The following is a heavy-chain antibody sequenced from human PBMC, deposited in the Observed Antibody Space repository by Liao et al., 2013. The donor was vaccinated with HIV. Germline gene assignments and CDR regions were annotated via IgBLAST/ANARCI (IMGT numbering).Heavy chain of an antibody. CDR2: IYHSGST. CDR3: ARVLPGGYYFYMAV. Sequence: QVQLQESGPGLVKPSETLSLTCTVSGGSISSSYWSWIRQPPGKGLEWIGNIYHSGSTNHNPSLRSRVTISLDTSKNQFSLKLRSVTAADTAVYYCARVLPGGYYFYMAVWGKGTTVTVSS. CDR1: GGSISSSY. D-gene: IGHD6-13*01. J-gene: IGHJ6*03. V-gene: IGHV4-59*01.